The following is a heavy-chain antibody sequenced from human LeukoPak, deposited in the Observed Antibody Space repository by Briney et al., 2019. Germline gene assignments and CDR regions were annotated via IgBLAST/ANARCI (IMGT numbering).Heavy chain of an antibody. Sequence: ASVKVSCKASGYTFTGYYMHWVRQAPGQGLEWMGWINPNSGGTNYAQKFQGRVTMTRDTSISTAYMELSRLRSDDTAVYYCARGPYYDFWGAATYYYYYMDVWGKGTTVTVSS. V-gene: IGHV1-2*02. D-gene: IGHD3-3*01. J-gene: IGHJ6*03. CDR3: ARGPYYDFWGAATYYYYYMDV. CDR1: GYTFTGYY. CDR2: INPNSGGT.